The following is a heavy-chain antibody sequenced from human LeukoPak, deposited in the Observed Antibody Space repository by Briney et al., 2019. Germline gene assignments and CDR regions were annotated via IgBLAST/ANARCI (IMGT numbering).Heavy chain of an antibody. V-gene: IGHV3-23*01. CDR3: AKAGGYFNFYGPRGCGYFDL. D-gene: IGHD2/OR15-2a*01. Sequence: GGSLRLSCAASGFTFSSYAMSWVRQAPGKGLEWVSAISGSGGSTYYADSVEGRFTISRDNSKNTLYLQMNSLRAEDTAVYYCAKAGGYFNFYGPRGCGYFDLWGRGTLVTVSS. J-gene: IGHJ2*01. CDR1: GFTFSSYA. CDR2: ISGSGGST.